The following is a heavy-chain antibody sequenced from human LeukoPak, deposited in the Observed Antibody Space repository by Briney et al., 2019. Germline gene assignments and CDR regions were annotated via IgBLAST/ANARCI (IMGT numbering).Heavy chain of an antibody. CDR2: ISTYNGNT. J-gene: IGHJ4*02. CDR1: GYTFTTYG. D-gene: IGHD5-18*01. V-gene: IGHV1-18*01. Sequence: SVKGSCTSSGYTFTTYGITWLRKAPGQGLGLMGWISTYNGNTNYAQKLQGRVTMTTDTSTSTAYMELRSLRSDDTAMYYCARDRMDTGTYFDYWGQGTLVTVSS. CDR3: ARDRMDTGTYFDY.